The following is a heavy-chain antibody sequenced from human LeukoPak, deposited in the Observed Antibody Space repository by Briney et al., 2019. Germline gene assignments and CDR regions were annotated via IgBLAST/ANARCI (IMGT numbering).Heavy chain of an antibody. D-gene: IGHD2/OR15-2a*01. CDR1: VGSTSSYY. V-gene: IGHV4-59*01. CDR3: AREGSTIRGIDY. Sequence: SETLSLTCTLSVGSTSSYYGSCIRQPPGKGLEWIGYIYYSGSTNYNPSLKSRVTISVDTYKNQFSLKLSSVTAADTAVYYCAREGSTIRGIDYWGQGTLVTVSS. CDR2: IYYSGST. J-gene: IGHJ4*02.